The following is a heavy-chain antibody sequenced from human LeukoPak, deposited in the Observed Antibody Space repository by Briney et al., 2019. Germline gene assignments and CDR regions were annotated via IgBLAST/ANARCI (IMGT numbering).Heavy chain of an antibody. J-gene: IGHJ4*02. CDR3: ARESSTGGADLDY. D-gene: IGHD3-16*01. Sequence: PGGSLRLSCTASGFTFSDYAMSWVRQAPGKGLEWVSYISSSSSTIYYADSVKGRFTISRDNAKNSLYLQMNSLRDEDTAVYYCARESSTGGADLDYWSQGTLVTVSS. CDR1: GFTFSDYA. CDR2: ISSSSSTI. V-gene: IGHV3-48*02.